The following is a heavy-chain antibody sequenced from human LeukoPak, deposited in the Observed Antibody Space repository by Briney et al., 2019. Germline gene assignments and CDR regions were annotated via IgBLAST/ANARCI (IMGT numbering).Heavy chain of an antibody. CDR3: ARDVRKQGLWS. D-gene: IGHD3-10*01. CDR2: IYSGDRT. J-gene: IGHJ4*02. CDR1: GFTVSTNY. V-gene: IGHV3-66*01. Sequence: GESLRLSCATSGFTVSTNYMSWVRQAPGKGLEWVSIIYSGDRTDYADSLKGRFTISRDTSKNTLYPQMSSLRAEDTAVYYCARDVRKQGLWSWGQGTPVTVSS.